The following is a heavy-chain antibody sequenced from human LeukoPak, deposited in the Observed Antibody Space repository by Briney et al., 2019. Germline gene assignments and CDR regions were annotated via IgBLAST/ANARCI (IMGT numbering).Heavy chain of an antibody. V-gene: IGHV4-39*07. D-gene: IGHD1-26*01. Sequence: SETLSLTCTVSGGSISSSSYYWGWIRQPPGKGLEWIGSIYYSGNSYYNPSLKSRVTMSVDTSKNQFSLKVSSVTAADTAVYYCAGPAGTYWYFDLWGRGTLVTVSS. CDR2: IYYSGNS. J-gene: IGHJ2*01. CDR3: AGPAGTYWYFDL. CDR1: GGSISSSSYY.